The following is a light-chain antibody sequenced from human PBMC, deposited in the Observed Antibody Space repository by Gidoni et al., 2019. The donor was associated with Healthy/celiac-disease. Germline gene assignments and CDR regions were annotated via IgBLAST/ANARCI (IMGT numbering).Light chain of an antibody. J-gene: IGKJ4*01. V-gene: IGKV3-11*01. CDR2: DAS. Sequence: EIVLTQSPATLSLSPGERATLSCRASQSVSSYLAWYQQKPGQAPRLLIYDASNRATGIPARFSGSGSVPDFTLTISSLEPEDFSVYYCQQRSNWPLTFGGGTKVEIK. CDR1: QSVSSY. CDR3: QQRSNWPLT.